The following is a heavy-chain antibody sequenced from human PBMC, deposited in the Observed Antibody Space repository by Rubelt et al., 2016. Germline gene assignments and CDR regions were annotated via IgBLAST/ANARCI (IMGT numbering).Heavy chain of an antibody. Sequence: QVQLQESGPGLVKPSETLSLTCTVSGYSISSGYYWGWIRQPPGKGLEWIGRIYHSGSTNFNPSLKGRVTISVDTSKNQFSLQLSSVTAADTAVYYCARGYCSSTSCYTPPLGYWGQGTLVTVSS. CDR1: GYSISSGYY. CDR2: IYHSGST. J-gene: IGHJ4*02. V-gene: IGHV4-38-2*02. D-gene: IGHD2-2*02. CDR3: ARGYCSSTSCYTPPLGY.